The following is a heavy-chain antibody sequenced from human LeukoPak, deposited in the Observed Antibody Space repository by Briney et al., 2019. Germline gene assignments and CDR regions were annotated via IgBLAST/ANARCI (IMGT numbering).Heavy chain of an antibody. Sequence: ASVKVSCKASGYTYTSYGISWVRQAPGQGLEWMGWISAYNGNTNYAQKLQGRVTMTTDTSTSTAYMELRSLRSDDTAVYYCARANGRYGGSPIGAFDIWGQGTMVTVSS. J-gene: IGHJ3*02. D-gene: IGHD6-13*01. V-gene: IGHV1-18*01. CDR3: ARANGRYGGSPIGAFDI. CDR2: ISAYNGNT. CDR1: GYTYTSYG.